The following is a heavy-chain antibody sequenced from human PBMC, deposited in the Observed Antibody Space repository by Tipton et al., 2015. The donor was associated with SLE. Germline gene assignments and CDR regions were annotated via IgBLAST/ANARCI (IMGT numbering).Heavy chain of an antibody. D-gene: IGHD6-13*01. CDR1: GFNFSVFY. CDR2: ISSNSSYT. Sequence: SLRLSCAASGFNFSVFYMSWIRQAPGKGLEWVSYISSNSSYTNYADSVKGRFSVSRDNSKNTLYLQMNSLRAEDTAVYYCARHSSNADYMDVWGKGTTVTVSS. J-gene: IGHJ6*03. CDR3: ARHSSNADYMDV. V-gene: IGHV3-11*06.